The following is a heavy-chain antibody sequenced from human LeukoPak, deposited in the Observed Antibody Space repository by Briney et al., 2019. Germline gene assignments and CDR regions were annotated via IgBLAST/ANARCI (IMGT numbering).Heavy chain of an antibody. Sequence: ASVKVSCKASVYIFTSYGISWVRPAPGQGLEWMGWISAFNGNTNYAQKLQGRVTMTTDTSTSTAYMELRSLRSDDTAVYYCARDHQLLDAFDIWGQGTMVTVSS. CDR2: ISAFNGNT. D-gene: IGHD2-2*01. CDR3: ARDHQLLDAFDI. V-gene: IGHV1-18*01. CDR1: VYIFTSYG. J-gene: IGHJ3*02.